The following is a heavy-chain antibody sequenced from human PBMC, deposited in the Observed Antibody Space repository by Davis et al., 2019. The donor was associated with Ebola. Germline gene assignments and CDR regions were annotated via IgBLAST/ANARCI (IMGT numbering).Heavy chain of an antibody. CDR3: ARPILPEVTHCGVDY. J-gene: IGHJ4*02. V-gene: IGHV1-18*04. Sequence: ASVKVSCKASGYTFTNYGISWVRQAPGQGLEWMGRIYPFNGATNFADNFQGRVTMTTDTSITTAYMELSSLNSDDTAIYYCARPILPEVTHCGVDYWGQGTLVTVSS. CDR2: IYPFNGAT. CDR1: GYTFTNYG. D-gene: IGHD1-14*01.